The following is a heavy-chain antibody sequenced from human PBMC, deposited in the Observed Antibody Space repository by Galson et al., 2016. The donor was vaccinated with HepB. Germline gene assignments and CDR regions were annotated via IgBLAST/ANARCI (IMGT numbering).Heavy chain of an antibody. CDR2: IYWNDDK. Sequence: PALVKPTQTLTLTCTFSGFSLSSYGVGVGWIRQPPGKALEWLALIYWNDDKRYSPSLKSRLAITKDTSKNQVVLTMTNMDPVDTATYYCAHRGVRGPFDAFDIWGQGTMVTVSS. J-gene: IGHJ3*02. V-gene: IGHV2-5*01. D-gene: IGHD1-1*01. CDR1: GFSLSSYGVG. CDR3: AHRGVRGPFDAFDI.